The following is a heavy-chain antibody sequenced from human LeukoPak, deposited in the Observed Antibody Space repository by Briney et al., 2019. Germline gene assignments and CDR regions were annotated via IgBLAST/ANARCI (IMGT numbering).Heavy chain of an antibody. D-gene: IGHD2-8*01. CDR3: ATGLLGCLAQKNGY. CDR1: GFTFTAYF. Sequence: RASVKVSCKASGFTFTAYFMHWVRQAPGQGLEWMGGFDPEDGETIYAQKFQGRVTMTEDTSTDTAYMELSSLRSEDTAVYYCATGLLGCLAQKNGYWGQGTLVT. J-gene: IGHJ4*02. CDR2: FDPEDGET. V-gene: IGHV1-24*01.